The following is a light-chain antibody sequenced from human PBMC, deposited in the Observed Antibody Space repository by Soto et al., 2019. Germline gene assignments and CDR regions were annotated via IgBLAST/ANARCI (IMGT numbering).Light chain of an antibody. V-gene: IGLV1-44*01. J-gene: IGLJ2*01. CDR2: SNN. CDR3: AGWDESLNGGV. CDR1: SSNIGSNT. Sequence: QSVLTQPPSASGTPGQRITISCSGSSSNIGSNTVNWYQQHPGTAPKHLIYSNNQRPSGVPDRFSGSKSATSTSPAISGLQYEDEADYYCAGWDESLNGGVFGGGTKLTVL.